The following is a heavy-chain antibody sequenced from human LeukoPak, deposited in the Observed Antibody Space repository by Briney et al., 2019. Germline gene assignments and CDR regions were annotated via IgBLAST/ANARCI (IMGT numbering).Heavy chain of an antibody. CDR1: GFTFSRYW. J-gene: IGHJ4*02. CDR3: ARDKGDYDTSGSLFIF. Sequence: GGSLRLSCAASGFTFSRYWMSWVRQAPRKGLEWVANIKQDGSETYYVDSMKGRFTISRDNAKNSLFLQMNSLRAEDTAVYYCARDKGDYDTSGSLFIFGGQGTLVTVSS. CDR2: IKQDGSET. D-gene: IGHD3-22*01. V-gene: IGHV3-7*03.